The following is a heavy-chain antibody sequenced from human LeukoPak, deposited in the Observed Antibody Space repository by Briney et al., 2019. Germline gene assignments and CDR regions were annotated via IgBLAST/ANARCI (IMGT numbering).Heavy chain of an antibody. CDR1: GFTFGDYA. Sequence: PGRSLRLSCTASGFTFGDYAMNWVRQAPGKGLEWVGFIRSRAYGGTTEYAASVRGRFTISRDDSKNIAYLRINSLKTEDTAVYYCTASYFYDSSGYYSTDNWGQGTLVTVSS. CDR3: TASYFYDSSGYYSTDN. J-gene: IGHJ4*02. D-gene: IGHD3-22*01. CDR2: IRSRAYGGTT. V-gene: IGHV3-49*04.